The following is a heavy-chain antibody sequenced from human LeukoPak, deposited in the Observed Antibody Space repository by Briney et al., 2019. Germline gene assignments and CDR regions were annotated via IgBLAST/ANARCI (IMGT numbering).Heavy chain of an antibody. Sequence: ASETLSLTCTVSGGSISSGDYYWSWIRQPPGKGLEWIGYIYYSGSTYYNPSLKSRVTISVDTSKNQFSLKLSSVTAADTAVYYCARDTTRITIFGVVLTGMDVWGQGTTVTVSS. V-gene: IGHV4-30-4*01. J-gene: IGHJ6*02. CDR1: GGSISSGDYY. D-gene: IGHD3-3*01. CDR2: IYYSGST. CDR3: ARDTTRITIFGVVLTGMDV.